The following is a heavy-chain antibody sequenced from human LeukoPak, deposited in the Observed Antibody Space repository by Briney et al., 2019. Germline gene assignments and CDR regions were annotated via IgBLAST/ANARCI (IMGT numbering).Heavy chain of an antibody. V-gene: IGHV1-2*02. CDR1: TFTGYY. J-gene: IGHJ4*02. CDR3: ARGYDFWSGYRPDY. D-gene: IGHD3-3*01. CDR2: INPNSGGT. Sequence: TFTGYYXXWVRQAPXQGLXXXGWINPNSGGTNYAQKFQGRVTMTRDTSISTAYMELSRLRSDDTAVYYCARGYDFWSGYRPDYWGQGTLVTVSS.